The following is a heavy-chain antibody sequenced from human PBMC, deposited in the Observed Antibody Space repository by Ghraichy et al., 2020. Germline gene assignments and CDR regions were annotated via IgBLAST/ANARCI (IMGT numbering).Heavy chain of an antibody. CDR3: ARRVFDPTSIVATGTGAFDI. CDR1: GGSISSYY. J-gene: IGHJ3*02. Sequence: SQTLSLTCTVSGGSISSYYWSWIRQPPGKGLEWIGYIYYIGSTNYNPSLKSRVTISVDTSKNQFSLKLSSVTAADTAVYYCARRVFDPTSIVATGTGAFDIWGQGTMVTVSS. D-gene: IGHD6-13*01. CDR2: IYYIGST. V-gene: IGHV4-59*08.